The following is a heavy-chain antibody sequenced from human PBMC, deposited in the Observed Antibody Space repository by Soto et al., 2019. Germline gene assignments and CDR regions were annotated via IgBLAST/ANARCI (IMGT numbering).Heavy chain of an antibody. D-gene: IGHD4-17*01. V-gene: IGHV1-69*13. CDR3: ARDPVLATVTNYFDY. Sequence: SVKVSCKASGGTFSSYAISWVRQAPGQGLEWMGGIIPIFGTANYAQKFQGRVTITADESTSTAYMELSSLRSEDTAVYYCARDPVLATVTNYFDYWGQGTLVTVSS. CDR2: IIPIFGTA. J-gene: IGHJ4*02. CDR1: GGTFSSYA.